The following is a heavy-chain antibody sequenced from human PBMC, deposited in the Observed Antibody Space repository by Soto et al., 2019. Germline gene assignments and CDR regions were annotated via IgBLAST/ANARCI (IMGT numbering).Heavy chain of an antibody. CDR3: ARYIGPIVVVPAPYGMDV. D-gene: IGHD2-2*01. Sequence: QVQLQESGPGLVKPSETLSLTCTVSGGSISSYYWSWIRQPPGKGLEWIGYIYYSGSTNYNPTPNGRGTISVAKSKNQFSMKLSSVTAADTAVYYRARYIGPIVVVPAPYGMDVWCQGTTVTVPS. V-gene: IGHV4-59*01. CDR1: GGSISSYY. CDR2: IYYSGST. J-gene: IGHJ6*02.